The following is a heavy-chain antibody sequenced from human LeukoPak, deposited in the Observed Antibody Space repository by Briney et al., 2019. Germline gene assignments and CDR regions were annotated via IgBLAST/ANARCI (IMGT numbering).Heavy chain of an antibody. CDR3: ARPRYGDYPEYYFDY. CDR1: GYSFTSYW. CDR2: IYPGDSDT. Sequence: GESLKISCKGSGYSFTSYWIGWVRQMPGKGLGWMGIIYPGDSDTRYSPSFQGQVTISADKSISTAYLQWSSLKASDTAMYYCARPRYGDYPEYYFDYWGQGTLVTVSS. V-gene: IGHV5-51*01. J-gene: IGHJ4*02. D-gene: IGHD4-17*01.